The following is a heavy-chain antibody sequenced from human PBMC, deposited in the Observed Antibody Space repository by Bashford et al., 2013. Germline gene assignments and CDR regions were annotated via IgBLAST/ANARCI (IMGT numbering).Heavy chain of an antibody. CDR2: ISNSDNTI. V-gene: IGHV3-11*01. Sequence: RQAPGKGLEWVSYISNSDNTIYYADSVKGRFTISRDNAKNSLYLQMNSLRAEDTALYHCAKQSGYNFYYYMDVWGKGTTVTVSS. CDR3: AKQSGYNFYYYMDV. J-gene: IGHJ6*03. D-gene: IGHD5-24*01.